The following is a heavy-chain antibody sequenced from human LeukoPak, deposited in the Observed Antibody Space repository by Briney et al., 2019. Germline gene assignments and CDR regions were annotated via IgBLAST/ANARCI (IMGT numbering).Heavy chain of an antibody. CDR1: GFTFSAYS. J-gene: IGHJ4*02. D-gene: IGHD6-13*01. V-gene: IGHV3-48*04. CDR2: ISSSTNR. CDR3: TRGIASAGTSNY. Sequence: GGSLTLSCAASGFTFSAYSMNWVRQAPGKGLEWVSYISSSTNRFYADSVKGRFTISRDNAKNSLFLQMNSLRAEDTAVYYCTRGIASAGTSNYWGQGTLVTVSS.